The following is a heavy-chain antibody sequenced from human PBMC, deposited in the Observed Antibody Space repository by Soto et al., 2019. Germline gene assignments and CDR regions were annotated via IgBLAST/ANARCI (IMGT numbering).Heavy chain of an antibody. V-gene: IGHV4-61*01. D-gene: IGHD2-2*03. CDR1: SGSVSSGTYY. Sequence: QVQLQESGPGLLKPSETLSLTCSVSSGSVSSGTYYWSWIRPPPGRGLEWIGHIYTSGSTNYNPSLKSRVTISVDTSKHQFSLILSSVTAADTAMYYCARDSESAGYQYWDQGTLVTVSS. J-gene: IGHJ1*01. CDR3: ARDSESAGYQY. CDR2: IYTSGST.